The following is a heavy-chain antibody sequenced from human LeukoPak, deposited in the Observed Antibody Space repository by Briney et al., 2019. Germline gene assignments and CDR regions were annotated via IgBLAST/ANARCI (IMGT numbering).Heavy chain of an antibody. D-gene: IGHD3-10*01. V-gene: IGHV1-2*02. Sequence: ASVKVSCKASGYTFTGYYMHWVRQAPGQGLEWMGWINPNSGDTKYSQKFQGRVTMTKDTSISTGYMELSRLRSDDTAVYYCARAPLGYNWFDPWGQGTLVTVSS. CDR3: ARAPLGYNWFDP. CDR1: GYTFTGYY. J-gene: IGHJ5*02. CDR2: INPNSGDT.